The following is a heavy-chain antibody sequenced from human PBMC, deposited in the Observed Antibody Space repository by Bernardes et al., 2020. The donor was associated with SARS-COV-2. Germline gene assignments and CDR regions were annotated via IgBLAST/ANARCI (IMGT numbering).Heavy chain of an antibody. CDR1: GFSFSDYA. CDR2: IRSKDKSYAT. Sequence: GGSLRLSCAASGFSFSDYALHWVRQASGKGLEWVGRIRSKDKSYATTYGASVKGRFTISRDDLKNTAYLQMNSLKTEDTAVYYCTRRGYTLNGGVDYWGQGTLVTVSS. CDR3: TRRGYTLNGGVDY. V-gene: IGHV3-73*01. J-gene: IGHJ4*02. D-gene: IGHD3-16*01.